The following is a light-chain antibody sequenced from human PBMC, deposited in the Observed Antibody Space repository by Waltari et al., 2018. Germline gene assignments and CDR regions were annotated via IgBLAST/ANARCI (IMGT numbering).Light chain of an antibody. CDR3: QAWDSSTVV. CDR1: NLGDKY. CDR2: QDS. Sequence: SYELTQPPSVSVSPGQTASITSPGDNLGDKYASWYQQKPGQSPLLVIYQDSTRPSGIPERFSGSNSGNTATLTISGTQAMDEADYYCQAWDSSTVVFGGGTKLTVL. J-gene: IGLJ2*01. V-gene: IGLV3-1*01.